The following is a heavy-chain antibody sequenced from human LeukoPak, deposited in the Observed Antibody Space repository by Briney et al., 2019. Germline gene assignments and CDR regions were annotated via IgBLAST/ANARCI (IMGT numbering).Heavy chain of an antibody. CDR2: ISSSSSYI. CDR3: TRDLGVGAPRWNDY. D-gene: IGHD1-26*01. CDR1: GFTFSSYS. Sequence: GGSLRLSCAASGFTFSSYSMNWVRQAPGKGLEWVSSISSSSSYIYYADSVKGRFTISRDNAKNSLYLQMNSLRAEDTAVYYCTRDLGVGAPRWNDYWGQGTLVTVSS. J-gene: IGHJ4*02. V-gene: IGHV3-21*01.